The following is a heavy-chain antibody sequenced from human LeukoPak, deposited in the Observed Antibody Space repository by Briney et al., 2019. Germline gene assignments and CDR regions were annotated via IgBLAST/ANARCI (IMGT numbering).Heavy chain of an antibody. CDR3: ARTVAVPGTVWFDP. Sequence: SETLSLTCTVSGGSISSYYWSWIRQPAGKGLEWIGRIYTSGSTNYNPSLKSRVTMSVDTSKNQFSLKLSSVTAADTAVYYCARTVAVPGTVWFDPWGQGTLVTVSS. D-gene: IGHD6-19*01. V-gene: IGHV4-4*07. CDR1: GGSISSYY. CDR2: IYTSGST. J-gene: IGHJ5*02.